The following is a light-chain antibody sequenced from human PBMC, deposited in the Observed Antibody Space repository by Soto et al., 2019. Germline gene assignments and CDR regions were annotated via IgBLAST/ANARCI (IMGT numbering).Light chain of an antibody. CDR2: GAS. J-gene: IGKJ4*01. CDR1: QSVSSD. Sequence: EIVMTQSPATLSVSPGDRSTLSFMSSQSVSSDLAWYQQKPGQAPRLLIFGASTRATDIPDRFSGSGYGTEFTLTISSLQSEDFAVYYCQQYSNWPPVLTFGGGTKVDI. V-gene: IGKV3-15*01. CDR3: QQYSNWPPVLT.